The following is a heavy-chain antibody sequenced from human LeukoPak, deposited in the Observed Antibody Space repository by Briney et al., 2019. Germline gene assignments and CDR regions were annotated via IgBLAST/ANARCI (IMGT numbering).Heavy chain of an antibody. V-gene: IGHV1-18*01. J-gene: IGHJ4*02. D-gene: IGHD3-10*01. CDR1: GYTFTSYG. Sequence: GASVNVSFKASGYTFTSYGISGVRQAPGQRLEGMGWISAYNGNTNYAQKLHGRVTMTTDTATSTAYMELRSLRSDDTAVYYCARTMVRGVPVDYWGQGTLVTVSS. CDR3: ARTMVRGVPVDY. CDR2: ISAYNGNT.